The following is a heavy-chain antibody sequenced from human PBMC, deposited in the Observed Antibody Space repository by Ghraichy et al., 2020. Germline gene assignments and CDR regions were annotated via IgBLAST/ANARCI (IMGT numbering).Heavy chain of an antibody. J-gene: IGHJ6*02. CDR1: GGSISSCGYY. Sequence: TLSLTCTVSGGSISSCGYYWSWNRQHPGKGLDWIGYIYYSGSTSYNPSLKSRVTISVDTPKNKFSLKLASVTAADTSVYYCARRSGSIVGGMDVGGQGTTVTVYS. D-gene: IGHD3-3*01. CDR2: IYYSGST. V-gene: IGHV4-31*03. CDR3: ARRSGSIVGGMDV.